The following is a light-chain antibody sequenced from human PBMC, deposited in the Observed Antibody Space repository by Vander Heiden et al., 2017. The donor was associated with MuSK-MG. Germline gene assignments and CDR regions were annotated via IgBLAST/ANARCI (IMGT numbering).Light chain of an antibody. J-gene: IGLJ3*02. CDR2: SNN. V-gene: IGLV1-44*01. CDR3: ATWDDSLDGWV. CDR1: SSNIGSNI. Sequence: SVLTQPPSASATPGQRVTISCSGSSSNIGSNIVNWYQHLPGPAPQLLMYSNNQRPSGVPDRFSGSKSGTSASLAITGLQSDDEADYYCATWDDSLDGWVFGGGTKLTVL.